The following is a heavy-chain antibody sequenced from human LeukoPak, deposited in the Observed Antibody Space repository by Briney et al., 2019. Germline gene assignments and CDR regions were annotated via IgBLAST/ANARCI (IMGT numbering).Heavy chain of an antibody. V-gene: IGHV3-30*02. D-gene: IGHD3-3*01. CDR2: IRYDGSNK. CDR1: GFTFSSYG. Sequence: GGSLRLSCAASGFTFSSYGMHWVRQAPGKGLEWVAFIRYDGSNKYYADSVKGRFTISRDNSKNTLYLQMNSLRAEDTAVYYCAKGRFLEWSEVYYFDYWGQGTLVTVSS. CDR3: AKGRFLEWSEVYYFDY. J-gene: IGHJ4*02.